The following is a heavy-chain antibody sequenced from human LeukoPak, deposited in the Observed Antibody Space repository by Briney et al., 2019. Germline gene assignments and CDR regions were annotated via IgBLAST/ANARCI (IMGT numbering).Heavy chain of an antibody. D-gene: IGHD3-10*01. CDR3: ARVTYGSGSYYNSGEYYYYMDV. CDR2: ISSSGSTI. Sequence: GGSLRLSCAASGFTFSSYEMNWVRQAPGKGLEWVSYISSSGSTIYYADSVKGRFTISRDNAKNSLYLQMNSLRAEDTAVYYCARVTYGSGSYYNSGEYYYYMDVWGKGTTVTISS. CDR1: GFTFSSYE. V-gene: IGHV3-48*03. J-gene: IGHJ6*03.